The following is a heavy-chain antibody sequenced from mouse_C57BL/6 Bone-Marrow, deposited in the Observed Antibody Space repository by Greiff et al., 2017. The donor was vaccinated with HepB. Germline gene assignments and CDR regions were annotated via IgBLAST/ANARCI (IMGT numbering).Heavy chain of an antibody. Sequence: VQLKESGGDLVKPGGSLKLSCAASGFTFSSYGMSWVRQTPDKRLEWVATISSGGSYTYYPDSVKGRFTISRDNAKNTLYLQMSSLKSEDTAMYYCAREKLDYWGQGTTLTVSS. V-gene: IGHV5-6*01. CDR3: AREKLDY. CDR1: GFTFSSYG. CDR2: ISSGGSYT. J-gene: IGHJ2*01.